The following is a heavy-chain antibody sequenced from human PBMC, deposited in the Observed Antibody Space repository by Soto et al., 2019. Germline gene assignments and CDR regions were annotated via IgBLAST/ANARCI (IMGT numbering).Heavy chain of an antibody. V-gene: IGHV3-48*03. J-gene: IGHJ6*02. CDR2: ISSSGSTI. Sequence: GESLKISCAASGFTFSSYEMNWVRQAPGKGLEWVSYISSSGSTIYYADSVKGRFTISRDNAKNSLYLQMNSLRAEDTAVYYCASVGYFDWDLYGMDVWGQGTTVTVSS. D-gene: IGHD3-9*01. CDR1: GFTFSSYE. CDR3: ASVGYFDWDLYGMDV.